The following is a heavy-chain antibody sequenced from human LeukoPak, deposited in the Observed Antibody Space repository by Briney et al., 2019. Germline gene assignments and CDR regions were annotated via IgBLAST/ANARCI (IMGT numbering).Heavy chain of an antibody. CDR2: ISSSSSYI. V-gene: IGHV3-21*01. CDR3: AREKSWRFFDY. D-gene: IGHD6-13*01. J-gene: IGHJ4*02. Sequence: GGSLRLSCAASVFTFSSYSMNWVRQAPGKGLEWVSSISSSSSYIYYADSVKGRFTISRDNAKNSLYLQMNSLRAEDTAVYYYAREKSWRFFDYWGQGTLVTVSS. CDR1: VFTFSSYS.